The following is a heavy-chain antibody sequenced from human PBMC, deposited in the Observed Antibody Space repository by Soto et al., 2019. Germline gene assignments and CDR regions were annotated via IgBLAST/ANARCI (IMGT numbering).Heavy chain of an antibody. Sequence: QVQLVESGGGVVQPGKSLRLSCAASGFTFISYGMHWVRQAPGKGLEWVAVISYDGNDKYYADSVKGRFTISRDNSKNTLYLQMNSLRAEDTAVYYWAKDLGLDFQWQVDCLGQGTLVTVSS. J-gene: IGHJ4*02. V-gene: IGHV3-30*18. D-gene: IGHD6-19*01. CDR2: ISYDGNDK. CDR3: AKDLGLDFQWQVDC. CDR1: GFTFISYG.